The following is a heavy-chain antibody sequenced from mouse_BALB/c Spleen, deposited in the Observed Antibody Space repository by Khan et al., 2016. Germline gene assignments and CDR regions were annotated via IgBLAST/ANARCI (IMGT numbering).Heavy chain of an antibody. CDR3: VGDDYDY. Sequence: EVQLVESGGGLVQPKGSLKLSCAASGFTFNTYAMNWVRQAPGKGLEWVARIKSKTNNYETYSDDSVKDRFTISRDDSQGMLYLQMHNLKTEDTAMYDWVGDDYDYWGQGTTVTVSS. CDR2: IKSKTNNYET. CDR1: GFTFNTYA. J-gene: IGHJ4*01. V-gene: IGHV10-1*02. D-gene: IGHD2-4*01.